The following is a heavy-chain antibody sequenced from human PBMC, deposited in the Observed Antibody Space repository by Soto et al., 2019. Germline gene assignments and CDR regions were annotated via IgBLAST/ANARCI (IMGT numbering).Heavy chain of an antibody. CDR2: IFHGGKT. D-gene: IGHD1-26*01. Sequence: SETLSLTCAVSGASISSDDWWNWVRQPPGKGLEWIGEIFHGGKTIYNPSLESRVTVSVDKSRSQFSLEMRSVTAADTAVYYCARDRQYNGRWSFDYWGQGSLVTVSS. CDR3: ARDRQYNGRWSFDY. J-gene: IGHJ4*02. V-gene: IGHV4-4*02. CDR1: GASISSDDW.